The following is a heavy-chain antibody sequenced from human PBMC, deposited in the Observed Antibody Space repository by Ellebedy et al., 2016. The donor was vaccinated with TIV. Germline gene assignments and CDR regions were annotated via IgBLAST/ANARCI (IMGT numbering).Heavy chain of an antibody. V-gene: IGHV4-34*01. D-gene: IGHD3-22*01. CDR2: ISHSGRT. CDR3: AASSDYSDSRGNREGRTFFGT. J-gene: IGHJ3*01. Sequence: SETLSLTXSVYGASSRGYYWSWIRQPPGKGLEWIGEISHSGRTYYSPSLQSRVTISEDTSKKQFSLTLTSVTAADTAVYYCAASSDYSDSRGNREGRTFFGTWGQGRMVTVS. CDR1: GASSRGYY.